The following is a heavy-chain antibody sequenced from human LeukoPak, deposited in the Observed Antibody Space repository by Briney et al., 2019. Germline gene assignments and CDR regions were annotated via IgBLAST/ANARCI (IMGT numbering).Heavy chain of an antibody. CDR3: ARLKAMVTYDAFDI. D-gene: IGHD5-18*01. V-gene: IGHV5-51*01. J-gene: IGHJ3*02. Sequence: GESLKISCKDSGYSFTSYWIGWVRQMPGKGLEWMGIIYPGDSDTRYSPSFQGQVTISANKSISTAYLQWSSLKASDTAMYYCARLKAMVTYDAFDIWGQGTMVTVSS. CDR2: IYPGDSDT. CDR1: GYSFTSYW.